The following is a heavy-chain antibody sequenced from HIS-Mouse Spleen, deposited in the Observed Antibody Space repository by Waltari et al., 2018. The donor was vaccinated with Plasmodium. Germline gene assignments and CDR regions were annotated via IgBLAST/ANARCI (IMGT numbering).Heavy chain of an antibody. CDR3: AKDRRSSSWYVDY. J-gene: IGHJ4*02. CDR2: ISYDGSNK. V-gene: IGHV3-30*18. CDR1: GFPFSSYG. Sequence: QVQLVESGGGVVQPGRSLRLSCAASGFPFSSYGMHWVRQAPGKGLEWVAVISYDGSNKYYADSVKGRFTISRDNSKNTLYLQMNSLRAEDTAMYYCAKDRRSSSWYVDYWGQGTLVTVSS. D-gene: IGHD6-13*01.